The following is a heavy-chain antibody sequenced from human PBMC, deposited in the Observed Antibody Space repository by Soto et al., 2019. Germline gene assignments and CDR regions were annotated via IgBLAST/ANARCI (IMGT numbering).Heavy chain of an antibody. V-gene: IGHV4-4*02. J-gene: IGHJ5*02. D-gene: IGHD6-6*01. Sequence: QVQLQESGPGLVKPSGTLSLTCAVSSGSISSSNWWSWVRQPPGKGLEWIGEIYHSGSTNYNPSLKSRVTISVDKSKNQFSLKLSSVTAADTAMYYCARDRVHSSSSSGVNWFDPWGQGTLVTVSS. CDR1: SGSISSSNW. CDR2: IYHSGST. CDR3: ARDRVHSSSSSGVNWFDP.